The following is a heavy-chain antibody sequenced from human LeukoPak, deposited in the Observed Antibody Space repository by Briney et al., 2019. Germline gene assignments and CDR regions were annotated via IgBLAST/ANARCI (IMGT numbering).Heavy chain of an antibody. J-gene: IGHJ3*02. CDR2: INPSGGST. Sequence: ASVKVSCKASGYTFTSYYVHWVRQAPGQGLEWMGIINPSGGSTSYAQKFQGRVTMTRDTSTSTVYMELSSLRSEDTAVYYCARKDRMGASDIWGQGTMVTVSS. CDR3: ARKDRMGASDI. V-gene: IGHV1-46*01. CDR1: GYTFTSYY. D-gene: IGHD1-26*01.